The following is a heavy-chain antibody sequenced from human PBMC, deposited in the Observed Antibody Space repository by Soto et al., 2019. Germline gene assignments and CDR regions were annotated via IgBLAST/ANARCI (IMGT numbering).Heavy chain of an antibody. J-gene: IGHJ5*02. CDR2: ISSSSSTI. CDR3: ASTHRRTPNNWFDP. Sequence: PGGSLRLSCAASGFTFSSYSMNWVRQAPGKGLEWVSYISSSSSTIYYADSVKGRFTISRDNAKNSLYLQMNSLRDEDTAVYYCASTHRRTPNNWFDPWGQGTLVTVSS. V-gene: IGHV3-48*02. CDR1: GFTFSSYS.